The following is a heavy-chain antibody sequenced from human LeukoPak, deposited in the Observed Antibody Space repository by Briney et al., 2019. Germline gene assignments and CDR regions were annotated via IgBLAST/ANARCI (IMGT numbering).Heavy chain of an antibody. CDR2: MNPNSGNT. CDR3: ARESSTGTFDY. CDR1: GYTFTSYD. J-gene: IGHJ4*02. D-gene: IGHD4-17*01. Sequence: ASVKVSFQASGYTFTSYDINWVRQATGQGLEWMGWMNPNSGNTGYAQKFQGRVTITRNTSISTAYMELSSLRSEDTAVYYCARESSTGTFDYWGQGTLVTVSS. V-gene: IGHV1-8*03.